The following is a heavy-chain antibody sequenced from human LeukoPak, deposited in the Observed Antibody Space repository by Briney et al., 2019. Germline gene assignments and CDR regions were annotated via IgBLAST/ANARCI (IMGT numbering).Heavy chain of an antibody. CDR3: APPEASSLNSSHP. D-gene: IGHD6-13*01. J-gene: IGHJ5*02. CDR1: GGSISSSSYY. CDR2: IYSGGRT. V-gene: IGHV4-39*01. Sequence: SETLSLTCTVSGGSISSSSYYWGWIRQPPGKGLEWIGTIYSGGRTYYNPSLRHRVTISVDTSKNQFSLKLSSVTAADTAVYYCAPPEASSLNSSHPGGQATL.